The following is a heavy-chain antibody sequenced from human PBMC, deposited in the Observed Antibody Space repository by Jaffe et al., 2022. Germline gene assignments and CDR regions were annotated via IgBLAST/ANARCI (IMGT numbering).Heavy chain of an antibody. CDR3: ARDGNIAAADNWFDP. Sequence: QVQLQESGPGLVKPSETLSLTCAVSGYSISSGYYWGWIRQPPGKGLEWIGSIYHSGSTYYNPSLKSRVTISVDTSKNQFSLKLSSVTAADTAVYYCARDGNIAAADNWFDPWGQGTLVTVSS. CDR1: GYSISSGYY. CDR2: IYHSGST. D-gene: IGHD6-13*01. V-gene: IGHV4-38-2*02. J-gene: IGHJ5*02.